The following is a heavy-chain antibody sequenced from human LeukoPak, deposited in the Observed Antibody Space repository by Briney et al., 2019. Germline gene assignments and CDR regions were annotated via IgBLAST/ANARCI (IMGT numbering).Heavy chain of an antibody. J-gene: IGHJ4*02. CDR2: IYPGDSDT. D-gene: IGHD6-13*01. CDR1: GYRFTSYW. CDR3: ARQTIAAAGTDFDY. V-gene: IGHV5-51*01. Sequence: KPGESLKISCKGSGYRFTSYWIGWVRRMPGKGLEWMGIIYPGDSDTRYSPSFQGQVTISADKSISTAYLQWSSLKASDTTMYYCARQTIAAAGTDFDYWGQGTLVTVSS.